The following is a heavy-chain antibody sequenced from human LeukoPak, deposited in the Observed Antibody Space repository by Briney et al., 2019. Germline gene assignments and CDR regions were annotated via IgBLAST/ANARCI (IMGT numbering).Heavy chain of an antibody. D-gene: IGHD3-3*01. CDR1: GGSFSGYY. CDR3: ARSRPYVLRFLDY. J-gene: IGHJ4*02. CDR2: INHSGST. V-gene: IGHV4-34*01. Sequence: PSETLSLTCAVYGGSFSGYYWSWIRQPPRKGLEWIGEINHSGSTNYNPSLKSRVTISVDTSKNQFSLKLSCVTAADTAVYYCARSRPYVLRFLDYWGQGTLVTVSS.